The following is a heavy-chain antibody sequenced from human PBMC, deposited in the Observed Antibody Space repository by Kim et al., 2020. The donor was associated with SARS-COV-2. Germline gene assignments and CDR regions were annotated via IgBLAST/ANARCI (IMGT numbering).Heavy chain of an antibody. Sequence: SETLSLTCTVSGGSISSATSYWSWVRQHPGKGLEWIGYIHSSGDTYYNPSLKSRVTILVDTSKNQLSLHLSFVTAADTAMYYCVRNEGSGFYPFVYWGQGTLVTVSS. D-gene: IGHD3-22*01. CDR2: IHSSGDT. V-gene: IGHV4-31*03. J-gene: IGHJ4*02. CDR3: VRNEGSGFYPFVY. CDR1: GGSISSATSY.